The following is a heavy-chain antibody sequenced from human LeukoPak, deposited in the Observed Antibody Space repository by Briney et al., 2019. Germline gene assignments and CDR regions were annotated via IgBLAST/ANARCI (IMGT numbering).Heavy chain of an antibody. CDR3: ARGKLVPGEYYYYYYMDV. J-gene: IGHJ6*03. CDR2: IYTSGST. CDR1: GGSISSYY. Sequence: PSETLSLTCTVSGGSISSYYWSWIRQPAGKGLEWIGRIYTSGSTNYNPSLESRVTMSVDTSKNHFSLKVTSVTAADTAVYYCARGKLVPGEYYYYYYMDVWGKGTTVAVSS. V-gene: IGHV4-4*07. D-gene: IGHD6-6*01.